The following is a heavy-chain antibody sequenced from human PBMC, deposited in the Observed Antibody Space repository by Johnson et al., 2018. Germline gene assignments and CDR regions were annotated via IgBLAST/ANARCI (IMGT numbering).Heavy chain of an antibody. Sequence: QVQLQESGPGLVKPSETLSLTCTVSGGSVSSSPYYWGWIRQPPGKGLEWIGSIWYSGNNFQNPSLQSRVTTSVDTSKNQFSLKLNSVTAAGTAVYYCATFPGKFAYSSSSDIFDFWGQGTMVTVSS. D-gene: IGHD6-6*01. CDR1: GGSVSSSPYY. CDR3: ATFPGKFAYSSSSDIFDF. V-gene: IGHV4-39*07. CDR2: IWYSGNN. J-gene: IGHJ3*01.